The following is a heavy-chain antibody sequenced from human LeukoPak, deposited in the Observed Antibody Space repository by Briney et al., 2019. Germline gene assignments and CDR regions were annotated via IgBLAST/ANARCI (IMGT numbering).Heavy chain of an antibody. CDR1: GFAFSSYT. V-gene: IGHV3-23*01. CDR2: ISGSGART. CDR3: AKANCGSECYYNLDY. D-gene: IGHD2-21*01. Sequence: GGSLRLSCAASGFAFSSYTMAWVRQAPGKGLEWVSGISGSGARTFYADSVKGRFTISRDNSKNTLYLQMTSLRAEDTAVYYCAKANCGSECYYNLDYWGQGTLVTVSS. J-gene: IGHJ4*02.